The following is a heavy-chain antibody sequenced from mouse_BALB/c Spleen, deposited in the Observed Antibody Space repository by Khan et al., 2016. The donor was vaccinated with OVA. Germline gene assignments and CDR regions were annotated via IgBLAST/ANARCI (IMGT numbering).Heavy chain of an antibody. CDR3: VRDYWDVFAY. Sequence: VQLKESGAELVKPGASVKLSCTASGFNIKDTYMHWVKQRPEQGLEWIGRIDPANGNTKYDPKLQGKATITADTSSNTAYLQLSSLTSEDTAVYYCVRDYWDVFAYWGQGTLVTVSA. CDR2: IDPANGNT. CDR1: GFNIKDTY. V-gene: IGHV14-3*02. D-gene: IGHD4-1*01. J-gene: IGHJ3*01.